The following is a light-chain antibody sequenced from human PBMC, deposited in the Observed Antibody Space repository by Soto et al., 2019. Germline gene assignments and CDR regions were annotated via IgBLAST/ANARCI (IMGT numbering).Light chain of an antibody. Sequence: EIVLTQSPGTLSLSPGERATLSCRASQSVSSTYLAWYRHKPGQAPMLLIYGASSRPAGIPDRFSGSGSGTDFPLTISRLESEDFAVYFCQQFSSSPLTFGGGTKVDIK. J-gene: IGKJ4*01. V-gene: IGKV3-20*01. CDR3: QQFSSSPLT. CDR1: QSVSSTY. CDR2: GAS.